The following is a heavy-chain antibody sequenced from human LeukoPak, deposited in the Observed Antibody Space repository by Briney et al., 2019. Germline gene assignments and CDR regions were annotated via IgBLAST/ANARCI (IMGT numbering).Heavy chain of an antibody. CDR2: ISGSGGST. V-gene: IGHV3-23*01. CDR3: AKARYSSSWYQSFDY. J-gene: IGHJ4*02. CDR1: GFTFSSYA. Sequence: GGTLRLSCAASGFTFSSYAMSWVRQAPGKGPEWVSAISGSGGSTYYADSVKGRFTISSDNAKNTLYLQMNSLRAEDTAVYYCAKARYSSSWYQSFDYWGLGTLVTVSS. D-gene: IGHD6-13*01.